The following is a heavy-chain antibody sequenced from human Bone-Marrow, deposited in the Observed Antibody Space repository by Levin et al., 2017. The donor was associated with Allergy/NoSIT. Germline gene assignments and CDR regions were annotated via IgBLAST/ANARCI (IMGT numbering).Heavy chain of an antibody. J-gene: IGHJ4*02. CDR1: ADSITTYY. V-gene: IGHV4-59*01. Sequence: SETLSLTCNVSADSITTYYWSWIRQPPGKGLEWIGYLYYSASTNYNSSLQSRVTMSLDTSKNLFSLNLASVTSADTAVYYCAARRDFWSSPVDYWGQGILVSVS. D-gene: IGHD3-3*01. CDR2: LYYSAST. CDR3: AARRDFWSSPVDY.